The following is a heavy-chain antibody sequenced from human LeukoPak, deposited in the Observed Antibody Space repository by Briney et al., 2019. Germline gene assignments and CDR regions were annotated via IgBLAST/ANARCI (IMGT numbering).Heavy chain of an antibody. V-gene: IGHV4-4*07. CDR3: ARGYYGSGRYFDY. J-gene: IGHJ4*02. Sequence: PSETLSLTCSVSGGSISTYYWSWIRQPAGTGLEWIGRTYNSGSTNYNPSLNSRVSMSVDTSKNQISLKLTSVTAADTAVYYCARGYYGSGRYFDYWGQGTLVTVSS. D-gene: IGHD3-10*01. CDR2: TYNSGST. CDR1: GGSISTYY.